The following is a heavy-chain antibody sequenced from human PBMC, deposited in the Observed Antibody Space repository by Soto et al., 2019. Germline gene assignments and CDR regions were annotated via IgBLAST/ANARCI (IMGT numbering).Heavy chain of an antibody. CDR1: GGTFSSYT. CDR3: ARGYCSGGSCSFDY. D-gene: IGHD2-15*01. J-gene: IGHJ4*02. Sequence: QVQLVQSGAEVKKPGSSVKVSGKASGGTFSSYTISWVRQAPGQGLEWMGRIIPILGIANYAQKFQGRVKITADKSTSTAYMELSSLRSEDTAVYCCARGYCSGGSCSFDYWGQGTLVTVSS. V-gene: IGHV1-69*02. CDR2: IIPILGIA.